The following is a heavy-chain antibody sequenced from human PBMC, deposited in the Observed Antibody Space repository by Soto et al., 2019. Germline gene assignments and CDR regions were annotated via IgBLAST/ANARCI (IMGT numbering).Heavy chain of an antibody. J-gene: IGHJ6*02. CDR1: GYTFTSYY. CDR2: INPSGGST. CDR3: ARPQYSSSWDDYYYYGMDV. D-gene: IGHD6-13*01. V-gene: IGHV1-46*01. Sequence: GASVKVSCKASGYTFTSYYMHWVRQAPGQGLEWMGIINPSGGSTSYAQKFQGRVTMTRDTSTSTVYMELSSLRSEDTAVYYCARPQYSSSWDDYYYYGMDVWGQGTTVTVSS.